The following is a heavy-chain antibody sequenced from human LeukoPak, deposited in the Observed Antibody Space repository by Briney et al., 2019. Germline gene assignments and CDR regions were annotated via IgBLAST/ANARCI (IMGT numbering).Heavy chain of an antibody. J-gene: IGHJ3*02. CDR3: AKGLRLGNAFDI. D-gene: IGHD4-17*01. V-gene: IGHV3-7*03. CDR2: IKQDGNEK. CDR1: GFIFSSYW. Sequence: PGGSLRLSCAASGFIFSSYWMSWVRQAPGKGLEWVANIKQDGNEKYYVDSVKGRFTISRDNAKNSLYLQMNSLRAEDTAVYYCAKGLRLGNAFDIWGQGTMVTVSS.